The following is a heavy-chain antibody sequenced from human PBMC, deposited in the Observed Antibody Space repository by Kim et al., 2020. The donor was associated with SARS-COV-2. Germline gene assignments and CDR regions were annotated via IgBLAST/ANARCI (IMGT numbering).Heavy chain of an antibody. CDR3: ARKQLRGSGSYYGMDV. V-gene: IGHV4-34*01. D-gene: IGHD3-10*01. J-gene: IGHJ6*02. Sequence: LKSRVTISVDTSKNQFSLKLSSVTAADTAVYYCARKQLRGSGSYYGMDVWGQGTTVTVSS.